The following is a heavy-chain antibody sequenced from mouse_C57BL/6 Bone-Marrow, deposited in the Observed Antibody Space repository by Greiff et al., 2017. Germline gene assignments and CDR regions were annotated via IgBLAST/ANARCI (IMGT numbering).Heavy chain of an antibody. Sequence: EVMLVESGGGLVQPGGSLKLSCAASGFTFSDYYMYWVRQTPEKRLEWVAYISNGGGSTYYPDTVKGRFTISRDNAKNTLYPQMSRLKSEDTAMYYCARQRDHYFDYWGQGTTLTVSS. J-gene: IGHJ2*01. CDR2: ISNGGGST. V-gene: IGHV5-12*01. D-gene: IGHD3-3*01. CDR3: ARQRDHYFDY. CDR1: GFTFSDYY.